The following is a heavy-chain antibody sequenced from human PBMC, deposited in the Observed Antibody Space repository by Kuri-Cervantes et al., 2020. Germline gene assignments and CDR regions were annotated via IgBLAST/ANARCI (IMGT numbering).Heavy chain of an antibody. D-gene: IGHD6-19*01. CDR3: ARCTVAGHFDY. V-gene: IGHV3-48*02. Sequence: LSLTCAASGFTFSSYSMNWVRQAPGKGLEWVSYISSSSSTIYYADSVKGRFTISRDNAKNSLYLQMNSVRDEDTAVYYCARCTVAGHFDYWGQGTLVTVSS. J-gene: IGHJ4*02. CDR1: GFTFSSYS. CDR2: ISSSSSTI.